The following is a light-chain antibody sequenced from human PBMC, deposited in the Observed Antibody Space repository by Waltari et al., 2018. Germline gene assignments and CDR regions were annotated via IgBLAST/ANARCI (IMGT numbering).Light chain of an antibody. J-gene: IGLJ2*01. CDR3: SSSTTGVVV. Sequence: SALPQPAPVSGSPEPSLTISATRTSRDVVVSNSFSWYHQHPGKAPKLRIYQVSNRPSGISNRFSGSKSGNTASLTISGLQAEDESDYYCSSSTTGVVVFGGGTKLTVL. CDR2: QVS. V-gene: IGLV2-14*01. CDR1: SRDVVVSNS.